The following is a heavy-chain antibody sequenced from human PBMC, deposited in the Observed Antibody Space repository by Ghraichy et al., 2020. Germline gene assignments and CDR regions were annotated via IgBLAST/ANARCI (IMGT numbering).Heavy chain of an antibody. D-gene: IGHD1-26*01. V-gene: IGHV4-34*01. CDR2: INHSGST. CDR1: GGSFSGYY. CDR3: ARAKPLYSGSYRMMFDP. J-gene: IGHJ5*02. Sequence: SETLSLTCAVYGGSFSGYYWSWIRQPPGKGLEWIGEINHSGSTNYNPSLKSRVTISVDTSKNQFSLKLSSVTAADTAVYYCARAKPLYSGSYRMMFDPWGQGTLVTVSS.